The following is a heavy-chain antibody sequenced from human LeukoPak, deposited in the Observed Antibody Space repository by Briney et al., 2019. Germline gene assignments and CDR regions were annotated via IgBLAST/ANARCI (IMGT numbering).Heavy chain of an antibody. CDR3: AKGGYFAFET. Sequence: GGSLRLSCAASGFTFSTYDMQWVRQAPGKGLEWVSGINRSGRTYYTDAVKGRFTISRDSSKNNLYLQMNRLRAEDTAVYYCAKGGYFAFETWGQGTMVAVSS. CDR2: INRSGRT. J-gene: IGHJ3*02. V-gene: IGHV3-23*01. CDR1: GFTFSTYD. D-gene: IGHD2-2*03.